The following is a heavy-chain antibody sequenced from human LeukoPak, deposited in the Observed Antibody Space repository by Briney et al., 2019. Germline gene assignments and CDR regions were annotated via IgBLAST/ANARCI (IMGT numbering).Heavy chain of an antibody. J-gene: IGHJ6*02. CDR3: ARESCDV. CDR1: GFTFSSYA. Sequence: TGGSLRLSCAASGFTFSSYAMSWVRQAPGKGLEYVSAISSNGGSTYYANSVKGRFTISRDNSKNTLYLQMGSLRAEDMAVYYCARESCDVWGQGTTVTVSS. V-gene: IGHV3-64*01. CDR2: ISSNGGST.